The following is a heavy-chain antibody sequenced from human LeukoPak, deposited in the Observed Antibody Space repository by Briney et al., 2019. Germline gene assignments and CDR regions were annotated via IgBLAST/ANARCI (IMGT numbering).Heavy chain of an antibody. Sequence: GGSLRLSCAASGFTFDDYAMHWVRRAPGKGLEWVSLISWDGGSTYYADSVKGRFTISRDNSKNSLYLQMNSLRAEDTASYYCAKETNGVSDWGQGTLVTVPS. J-gene: IGHJ4*02. CDR2: ISWDGGST. CDR1: GFTFDDYA. V-gene: IGHV3-43D*03. D-gene: IGHD2-8*01. CDR3: AKETNGVSD.